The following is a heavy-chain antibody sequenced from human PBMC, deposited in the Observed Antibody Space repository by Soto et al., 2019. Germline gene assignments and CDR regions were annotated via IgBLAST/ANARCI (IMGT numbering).Heavy chain of an antibody. CDR2: ISSSGTI. D-gene: IGHD3-9*01. CDR3: ARDRKLVIPGNYYYYGMDV. CDR1: GGSIRDYF. Sequence: SETPSLTCSVSGGSIRDYFWTWIRQPPGKGLEWIGYISSSGTINYSSSLKSRVTISLDTSRNRFSLRLSSVTAADTAVYFCARDRKLVIPGNYYYYGMDVWGPGTTVTVSS. J-gene: IGHJ6*02. V-gene: IGHV4-59*01.